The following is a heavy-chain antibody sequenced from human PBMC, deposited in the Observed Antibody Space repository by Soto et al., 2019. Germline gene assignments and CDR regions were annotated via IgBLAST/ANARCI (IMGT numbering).Heavy chain of an antibody. V-gene: IGHV4-34*01. CDR3: AKGKITVTGGLDY. Sequence: QVQLHQWGAGLLKPSETLSLTCAVYGGSLSGYSWSWIRQSPGKGLEWIGEINHSGSTNYNPSLNSRVSLSVDTSKNQFSLNLGSVTAADTAIYYCAKGKITVTGGLDYWGQGTLVTVSS. J-gene: IGHJ4*02. CDR1: GGSLSGYS. D-gene: IGHD4-4*01. CDR2: INHSGST.